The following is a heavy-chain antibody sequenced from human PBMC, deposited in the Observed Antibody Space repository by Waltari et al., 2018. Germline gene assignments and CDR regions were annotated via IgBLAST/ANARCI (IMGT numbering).Heavy chain of an antibody. CDR2: INPNSGGK. CDR3: ARLPGEQPTADY. CDR1: GYTFTGYY. V-gene: IGHV1-2*06. Sequence: QVQLVQSGAEVKKPGASVKVSCKASGYTFTGYYMHWVRQAPGQGLEWMGRINPNSGGKNYEQKFQGRVTMTRETSISTAYMELSRLRSDDTAVYYCARLPGEQPTADYWGQGTLVTVSS. J-gene: IGHJ4*02. D-gene: IGHD7-27*01.